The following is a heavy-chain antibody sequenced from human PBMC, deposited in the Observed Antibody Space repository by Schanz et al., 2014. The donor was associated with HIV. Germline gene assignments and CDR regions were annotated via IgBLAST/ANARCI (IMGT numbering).Heavy chain of an antibody. J-gene: IGHJ4*02. Sequence: VQLVESGGGLVKPGGSLRLSCAASGITFSDFAMTWVRQAPGKGLEWVSSLSATGGNTYYADSVKGRFTISRDNAKNSLYLHINSLRVEDTALYYCAKGPYGGNSYYFEYWGQGTLVTVSS. CDR2: LSATGGNT. D-gene: IGHD2-21*02. CDR3: AKGPYGGNSYYFEY. CDR1: GITFSDFA. V-gene: IGHV3-23*04.